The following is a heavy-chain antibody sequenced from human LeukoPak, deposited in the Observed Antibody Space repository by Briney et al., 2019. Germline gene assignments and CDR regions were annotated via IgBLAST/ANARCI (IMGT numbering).Heavy chain of an antibody. CDR2: ISGSGGST. CDR1: GFTFSSYA. J-gene: IGHJ4*02. D-gene: IGHD3-3*01. Sequence: PGGSQRLSCAASGFTFSSYAMSWVRQAPGKGLEWVSAISGSGGSTYYADSVKGRFTISRDNSKNTLYLQMNSLGAEDTAVYYCAKDPRPYDFWSGCLDYWGQGTLVTVSS. V-gene: IGHV3-23*01. CDR3: AKDPRPYDFWSGCLDY.